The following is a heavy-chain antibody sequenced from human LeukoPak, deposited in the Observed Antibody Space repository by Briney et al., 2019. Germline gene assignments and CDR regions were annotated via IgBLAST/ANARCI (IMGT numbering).Heavy chain of an antibody. J-gene: IGHJ5*02. CDR2: VNPNSGNT. CDR3: ARGPYCNSNSCYGSGLNWFDP. Sequence: ASVKVSCKASGDTNSFTKHEVNWVRQAPGQGLEWMAWVNPNSGNTGYAQKFQGRVTLTRNTSTSTVYMELSSLRSEDTAVYYCARGPYCNSNSCYGSGLNWFDPWGQGTLVTVSS. V-gene: IGHV1-8*01. CDR1: GDTNSFTKHE. D-gene: IGHD2-2*01.